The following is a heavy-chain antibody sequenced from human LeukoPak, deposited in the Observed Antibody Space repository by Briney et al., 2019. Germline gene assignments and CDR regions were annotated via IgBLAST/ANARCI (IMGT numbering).Heavy chain of an antibody. CDR2: ISGSGGST. D-gene: IGHD2-2*02. V-gene: IGHV3-23*01. J-gene: IGHJ6*03. CDR3: AKDRRDIVVVTAAIPGFYYYYMDV. Sequence: GGSLRLSCAASGFTFSSYAMSWVRQAPGKGLEWVSAISGSGGSTYYADSVKGRFTISRDNSKNTLYLQMNSLRAEDTAVYYCAKDRRDIVVVTAAIPGFYYYYMDVWGKGTTVTVSS. CDR1: GFTFSSYA.